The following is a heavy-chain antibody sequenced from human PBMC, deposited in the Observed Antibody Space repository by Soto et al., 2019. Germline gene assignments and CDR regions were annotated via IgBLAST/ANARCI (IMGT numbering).Heavy chain of an antibody. J-gene: IGHJ3*02. CDR3: AKATYVDYVGAFDI. V-gene: IGHV3-23*01. D-gene: IGHD4-17*01. CDR1: GFTFSSYA. Sequence: EVQLLESGGGLVQPGGSLRLSCAASGFTFSSYAMSWVRQAPGKGLEWVSAISGSGGRTYYPDSVKGRFPIARDKSKNTLYLQMTSRKAEDTAVYYCAKATYVDYVGAFDICGQGTMVTVSS. CDR2: ISGSGGRT.